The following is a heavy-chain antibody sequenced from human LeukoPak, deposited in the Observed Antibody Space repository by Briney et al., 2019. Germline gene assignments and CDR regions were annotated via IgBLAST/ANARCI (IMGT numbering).Heavy chain of an antibody. CDR2: IYYSGST. J-gene: IGHJ6*03. V-gene: IGHV4-59*01. Sequence: SETLSLTCTVSGGSISSYYWSWIRQPPGKGLEWIGYIYYSGSTNYNPSLKSRVTISVDTSKNQFSLKLSSVTAADTAVYYCARVPSYCSSTSCYYGVYYMDVWGKGTTVTISS. CDR1: GGSISSYY. CDR3: ARVPSYCSSTSCYYGVYYMDV. D-gene: IGHD2-2*01.